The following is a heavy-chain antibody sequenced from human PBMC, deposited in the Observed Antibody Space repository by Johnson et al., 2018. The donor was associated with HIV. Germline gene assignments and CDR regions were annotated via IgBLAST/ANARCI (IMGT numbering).Heavy chain of an antibody. CDR1: GFTFSRHA. D-gene: IGHD6-19*01. Sequence: QVQLVESGGGVVQPGRSLRLSCAASGFTFSRHAMHWVRQAPRKGLEWVALISYDGSNKYYADYVKGRFTISRDNSKNTLYLQMNSLRAEDTAVYYCARIPGSGWEHDAFDIWGQGTMVTVSS. CDR2: ISYDGSNK. CDR3: ARIPGSGWEHDAFDI. V-gene: IGHV3-30*14. J-gene: IGHJ3*02.